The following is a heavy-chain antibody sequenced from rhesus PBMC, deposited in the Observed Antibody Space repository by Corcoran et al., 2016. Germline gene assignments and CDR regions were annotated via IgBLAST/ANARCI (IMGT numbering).Heavy chain of an antibody. CDR3: ARGLAADRGSPAY. J-gene: IGHJ4*01. CDR2: VSGATGTT. Sequence: QLQLQESGPGLVRPSETLSLTCTVSGDSVSSHWWTWVRQSPGKGLEWIGRVSGATGTTSYSPSLKSRAIVSTDTSRNEFSLRLMSLTAADTAVYFCARGLAADRGSPAYWGPGVLVTVSS. CDR1: GDSVSSHW. V-gene: IGHV4-147*01. D-gene: IGHD6-13*01.